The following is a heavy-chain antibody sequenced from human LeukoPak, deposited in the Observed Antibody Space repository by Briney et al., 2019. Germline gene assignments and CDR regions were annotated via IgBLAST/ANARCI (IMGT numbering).Heavy chain of an antibody. Sequence: AGGSLRLFCAASGFTLSNYDMNWVRQAPGKGLEWVSSISTSSRYIYYKDSVRGRFTISRDDAKNSLYLEMNSLRAEDTAVYYCARADCSSSTCYLRPSWFDPWGQGTLVTVSS. V-gene: IGHV3-21*01. CDR3: ARADCSSSTCYLRPSWFDP. D-gene: IGHD2-2*01. CDR1: GFTLSNYD. CDR2: ISTSSRYI. J-gene: IGHJ5*02.